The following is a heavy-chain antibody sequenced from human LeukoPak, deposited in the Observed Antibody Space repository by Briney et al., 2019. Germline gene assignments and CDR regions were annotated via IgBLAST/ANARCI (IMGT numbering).Heavy chain of an antibody. Sequence: SETLSLTCTVSGGSISSGDFYWSWVRQHPEKGLEWIGYIYYSGTAYCNPSLKSRVTMSVDTSKNQFSLKLDSVTAADTAVHYCARFSNAHGVKFDYWGQGTLVTVSS. CDR3: ARFSNAHGVKFDY. CDR1: GGSISSGDFY. V-gene: IGHV4-31*03. CDR2: IYYSGTA. D-gene: IGHD2-8*01. J-gene: IGHJ4*02.